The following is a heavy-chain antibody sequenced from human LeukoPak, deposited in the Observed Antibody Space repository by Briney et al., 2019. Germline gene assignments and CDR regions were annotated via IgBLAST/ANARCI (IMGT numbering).Heavy chain of an antibody. D-gene: IGHD3-22*01. V-gene: IGHV4-59*01. Sequence: SETLSLTCTVSGGSISRFFWSWIRQPPGKGLEWIGYIYDTWSAKYNPSLESRVSMSGDSSKNQLSLKMTSVTAADTAFYYCARRARYFDTSGYSVSYWYFDLWGRGTLVTVSS. CDR1: GGSISRFF. CDR2: IYDTWSA. CDR3: ARRARYFDTSGYSVSYWYFDL. J-gene: IGHJ2*01.